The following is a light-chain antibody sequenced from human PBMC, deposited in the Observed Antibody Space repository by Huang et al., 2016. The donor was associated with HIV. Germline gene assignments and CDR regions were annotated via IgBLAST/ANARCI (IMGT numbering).Light chain of an antibody. V-gene: IGKV3-20*01. CDR2: GAS. Sequence: IVLTPSQGTLSLSPGERATLACRASQSVSGNYLGWYQQRPGQAPRLLSYGASSRATGIPDRFSGSGSGTDFTLTITRLEPEDFAVYYCQQHGSSPTFGQGTKVEIK. CDR1: QSVSGNY. CDR3: QQHGSSPT. J-gene: IGKJ1*01.